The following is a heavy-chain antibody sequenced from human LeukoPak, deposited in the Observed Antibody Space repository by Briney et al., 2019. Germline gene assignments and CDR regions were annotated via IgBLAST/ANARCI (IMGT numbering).Heavy chain of an antibody. J-gene: IGHJ6*02. Sequence: GGSLRLSCAASGFTFSSYGMHWVRQAPGKGLEWVAVIWYDGSNKYYADSVKGRFTISRDNSKNTLYLQMNSLRAEDTAVYYCARGKSGLLDYYYGMDVWGQGTTVTVSS. V-gene: IGHV3-33*01. CDR3: ARGKSGLLDYYYGMDV. CDR1: GFTFSSYG. CDR2: IWYDGSNK. D-gene: IGHD1-26*01.